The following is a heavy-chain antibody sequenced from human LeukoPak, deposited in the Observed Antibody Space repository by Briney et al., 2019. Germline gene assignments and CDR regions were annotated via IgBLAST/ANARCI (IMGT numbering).Heavy chain of an antibody. D-gene: IGHD3-10*01. CDR2: ISGSGGRT. J-gene: IGHJ4*02. V-gene: IGHV3-23*01. Sequence: PGGSLRLSCAASGFTLSSYAMNWVRQAPGKGLEWVSGISGSGGRTFYADSVKGRFTISRDKSKNTLYLQMNSLRAEDAAVYYCAKDRDTYGSDFDNWGQGTLVTVSS. CDR1: GFTLSSYA. CDR3: AKDRDTYGSDFDN.